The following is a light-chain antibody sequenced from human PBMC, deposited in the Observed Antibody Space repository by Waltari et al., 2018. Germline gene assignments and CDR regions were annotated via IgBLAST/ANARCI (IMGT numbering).Light chain of an antibody. V-gene: IGKV3-20*01. CDR3: QQYGASRLT. CDR1: QRISICY. J-gene: IGKJ4*01. CDR2: GAS. Sequence: EIVLTQSPGTLSLPPGERATPSCRASQRISICYLAWYQQKPGQSPRLLIYGASSRATGIPDRFSGRVSGTDFTLTISRLEPEDFAVYYCQQYGASRLTFGGGTKVEIK.